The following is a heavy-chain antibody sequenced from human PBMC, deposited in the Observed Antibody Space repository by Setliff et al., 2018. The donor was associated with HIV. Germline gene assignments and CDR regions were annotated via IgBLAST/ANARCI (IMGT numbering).Heavy chain of an antibody. D-gene: IGHD3-3*01. CDR3: ARDPFLAQGFWSGYYSDY. J-gene: IGHJ4*02. Sequence: GGSLRLSCAASGFSFSSSEMNWVRQAPGKGLEWVSYISSSESARFYAESVKGRFTISRDNARNSLYLQMNSLRVEDTAVYYCARDPFLAQGFWSGYYSDYWGQGTLVTVSS. CDR1: GFSFSSSE. CDR2: ISSSESAR. V-gene: IGHV3-48*03.